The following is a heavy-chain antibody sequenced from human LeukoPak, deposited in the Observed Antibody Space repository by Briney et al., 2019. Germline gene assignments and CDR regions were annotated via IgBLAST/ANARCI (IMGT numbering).Heavy chain of an antibody. CDR1: GFTFSSYA. Sequence: GGSLRLSCAASGFTFSSYAMSWVRQAPGKGLEWVSAISSSGGSTYYADSVKGRFTISRDNSKNTLYLQMNSLRAEDTAVYYCATFWGSGSYYYYYMDVWGKATTVTVSS. V-gene: IGHV3-23*01. D-gene: IGHD3-10*01. CDR3: ATFWGSGSYYYYYMDV. J-gene: IGHJ6*03. CDR2: ISSSGGST.